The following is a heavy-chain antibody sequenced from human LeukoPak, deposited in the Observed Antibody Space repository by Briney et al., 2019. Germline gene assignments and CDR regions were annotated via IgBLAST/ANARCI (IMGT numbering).Heavy chain of an antibody. D-gene: IGHD1-26*01. V-gene: IGHV1-2*02. J-gene: IGHJ6*02. Sequence: ASVKVSCKASGFTFTDYYIHWVRQALGQGLEWMGWINLNSGGTHYPQKFQCRVTMTRDTSISTAYVDLSSLTSDDTAVYYCARDVGGLGVWGQGTTVTVSS. CDR1: GFTFTDYY. CDR2: INLNSGGT. CDR3: ARDVGGLGV.